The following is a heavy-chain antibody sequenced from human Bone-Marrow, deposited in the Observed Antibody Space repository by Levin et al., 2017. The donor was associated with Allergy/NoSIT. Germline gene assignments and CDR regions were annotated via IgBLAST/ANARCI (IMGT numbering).Heavy chain of an antibody. CDR3: ARGALLRGLDFDY. Sequence: ASVKVSCKTSGYTFSNYDIYWARQAPGQGLEWMGWISGHNGQTNYAQKFQDRATMTTDTSTFTAYMELRSLKSDDTAIYYCARGALLRGLDFDYWGQGTQVTVSA. CDR1: GYTFSNYD. V-gene: IGHV1-18*01. J-gene: IGHJ4*02. D-gene: IGHD1-26*01. CDR2: ISGHNGQT.